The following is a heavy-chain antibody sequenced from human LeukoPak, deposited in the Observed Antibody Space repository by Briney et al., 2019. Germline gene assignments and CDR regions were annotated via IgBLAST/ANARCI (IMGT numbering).Heavy chain of an antibody. CDR3: ARAYYDILTGSEGYFQH. Sequence: PSETLSLTCAVYGGSFSGYYWSWIRQPPGKGLEWTGEINHSGSTNYNPSLKSRVTISVDTSKNQFSLKLSSVTAADTAVYYCARAYYDILTGSEGYFQHWGQGTLVTVSS. V-gene: IGHV4-34*01. CDR1: GGSFSGYY. D-gene: IGHD3-9*01. J-gene: IGHJ1*01. CDR2: INHSGST.